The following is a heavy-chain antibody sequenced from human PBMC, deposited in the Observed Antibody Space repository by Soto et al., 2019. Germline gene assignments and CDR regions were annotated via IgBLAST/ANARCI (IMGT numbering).Heavy chain of an antibody. Sequence: SETLSLTCTVSGGSISSYYWSWIRQPPGKGLEWIGYVYYGGRTNYNPSLKSRVTISVDTSKMQVSLKLSSVTAADTAVYFCARGTPSPLIVRSSRGPWFDPWGQGTLVTVS. V-gene: IGHV4-59*08. CDR3: ARGTPSPLIVRSSRGPWFDP. CDR1: GGSISSYY. CDR2: VYYGGRT. D-gene: IGHD2-15*01. J-gene: IGHJ5*02.